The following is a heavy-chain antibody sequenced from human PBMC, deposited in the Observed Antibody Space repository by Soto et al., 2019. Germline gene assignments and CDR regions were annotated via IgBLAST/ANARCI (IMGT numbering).Heavy chain of an antibody. CDR3: ARDAFTYYYDSSGSLLDY. D-gene: IGHD3-22*01. CDR1: GGSISGGGYY. J-gene: IGHJ4*02. Sequence: SETLSLTCTVSGGSISGGGYYWSWIRQHPGKGLEWIGYIYYSGSTYYNPSLKSRVTISVDTSKNQFSLKLSSVTAADTAVYYCARDAFTYYYDSSGSLLDYWGQGTLVTVSS. V-gene: IGHV4-31*03. CDR2: IYYSGST.